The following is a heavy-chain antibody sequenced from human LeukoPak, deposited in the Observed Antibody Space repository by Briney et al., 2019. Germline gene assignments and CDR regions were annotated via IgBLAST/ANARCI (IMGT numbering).Heavy chain of an antibody. CDR2: LYSDGTM. Sequence: GGSLRLSCAAPGFPVSSKYMSWVRQAPGKGLEWVSVLYSDGTMYYEDSLKGRLTISGDISKNTLYLQMNSLRAEDTAVYYCTRGGAYDSHGVLDSWGQGALVTVSS. CDR3: TRGGAYDSHGVLDS. CDR1: GFPVSSKY. D-gene: IGHD5-12*01. J-gene: IGHJ4*02. V-gene: IGHV3-53*01.